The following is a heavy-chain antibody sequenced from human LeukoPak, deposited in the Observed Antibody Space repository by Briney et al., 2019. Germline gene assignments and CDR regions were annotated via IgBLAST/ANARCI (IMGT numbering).Heavy chain of an antibody. D-gene: IGHD4-17*01. Sequence: GASVKVSCKASGYTFTSYGISWVRQAPGQGLEWMGWISPYNGNTNYAQKLQGRVTMTTDTSTSTAYMELRSLRSDDTAVYYCARDRATVTTGDVQGDYWGQGTLVTVSS. CDR1: GYTFTSYG. J-gene: IGHJ4*02. CDR3: ARDRATVTTGDVQGDY. V-gene: IGHV1-18*01. CDR2: ISPYNGNT.